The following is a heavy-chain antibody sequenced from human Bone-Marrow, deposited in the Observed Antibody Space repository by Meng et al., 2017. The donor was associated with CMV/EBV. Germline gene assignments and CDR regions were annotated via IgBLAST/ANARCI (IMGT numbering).Heavy chain of an antibody. CDR1: GFTFDDYA. V-gene: IGHV3-9*01. CDR3: ARVSYYDFWSGYYGGPYFDY. D-gene: IGHD3-3*01. Sequence: GGSLRLSCAASGFTFDDYAMHWVRQAPGKGLEWVSGISWNSGSIGYADSVKGRFTISRDNAKNSLYLQMNSLRAEDTAVYYCARVSYYDFWSGYYGGPYFDYWGQGTLVTVSS. CDR2: ISWNSGSI. J-gene: IGHJ4*02.